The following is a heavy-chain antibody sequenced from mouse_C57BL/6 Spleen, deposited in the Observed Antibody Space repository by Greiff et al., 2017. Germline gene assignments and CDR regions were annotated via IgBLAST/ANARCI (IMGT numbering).Heavy chain of an antibody. CDR1: GYTFTSYW. D-gene: IGHD2-4*01. J-gene: IGHJ4*01. V-gene: IGHV1-72*01. CDR2: IDPNSGGT. Sequence: VQLQQPGAELVKPGASVKLSCKASGYTFTSYWMHWVKQRPGRGLEWIGRIDPNSGGTKYNEKFKSKATLTVDKPSSTAYMQLSSLTSADSAVYYCARDDYDEGYYAMDYWGQGTSVTVSS. CDR3: ARDDYDEGYYAMDY.